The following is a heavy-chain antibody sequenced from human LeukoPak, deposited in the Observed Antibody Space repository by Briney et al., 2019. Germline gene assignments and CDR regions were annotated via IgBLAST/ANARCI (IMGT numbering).Heavy chain of an antibody. CDR3: ARPNWGFYYFDY. D-gene: IGHD7-27*01. Sequence: WMRIIYPGDSDTRYSPSFQGQVTISADKSISTAYLQWRSLKASDTAMYYCARPNWGFYYFDYWGQGTLVTVSS. CDR2: IYPGDSDT. V-gene: IGHV5-51*01. J-gene: IGHJ4*02.